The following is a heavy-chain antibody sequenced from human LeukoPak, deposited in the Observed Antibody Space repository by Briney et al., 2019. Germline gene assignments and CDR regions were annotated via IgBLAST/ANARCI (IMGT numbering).Heavy chain of an antibody. Sequence: SQTLSLICTVSGGSISSGSYYWSWIRQPAGKGLERIGRIYTSGSTNYNPSLKSRVTISVDTSKNQFSLKLSSVTAADTAVYYCARYYYGSPFDIWGQGTMVTVSS. CDR1: GGSISSGSYY. D-gene: IGHD3-10*01. J-gene: IGHJ3*02. CDR3: ARYYYGSPFDI. CDR2: IYTSGST. V-gene: IGHV4-61*02.